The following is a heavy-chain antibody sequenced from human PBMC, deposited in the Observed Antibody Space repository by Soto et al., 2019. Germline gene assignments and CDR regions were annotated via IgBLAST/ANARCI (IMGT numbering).Heavy chain of an antibody. CDR2: INPSGGST. CDR1: GYTFTSYY. Sequence: QVQLVQSGAEVKKPGASVKVSCKASGYTFTSYYMHWVRQAPGQGLEWMGRINPSGGSTSYAQKFQGRVTMTRDTSTSTVYMELSSLRSEDTAVYYCAREYCSGGSCYWYFDYWGQGTLVTVSS. J-gene: IGHJ4*02. D-gene: IGHD2-15*01. V-gene: IGHV1-46*03. CDR3: AREYCSGGSCYWYFDY.